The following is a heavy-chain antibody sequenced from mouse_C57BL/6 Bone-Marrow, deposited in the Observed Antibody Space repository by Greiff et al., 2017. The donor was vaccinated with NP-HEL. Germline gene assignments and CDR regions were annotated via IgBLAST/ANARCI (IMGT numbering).Heavy chain of an antibody. CDR1: GFNIKDYY. Sequence: VQLQQSGAELVKPGASVKLSCTTSGFNIKDYYMHWVKQRPGQGLEWIGMIHPNSGSTNYNEKFKSKATLTVDKSSSTAYMQLSSLTSEDSAVYYCARGDGYSFAYWGQGTLVTVSA. CDR2: IHPNSGST. D-gene: IGHD2-3*01. CDR3: ARGDGYSFAY. J-gene: IGHJ3*01. V-gene: IGHV1-64*01.